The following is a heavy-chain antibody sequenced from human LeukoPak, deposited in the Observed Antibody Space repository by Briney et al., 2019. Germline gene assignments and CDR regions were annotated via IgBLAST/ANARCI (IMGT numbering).Heavy chain of an antibody. CDR3: AKGRYSGSTYYFDY. Sequence: NPGGSLRLSCAASGFTFSDYYMSWIRQAPGKGLEWVSYISSSGSTIYYADSVKGRFTISRDNAKNSLYLQMNSLRAEDTAVYYCAKGRYSGSTYYFDYWGQGTLVIVSS. V-gene: IGHV3-11*04. CDR1: GFTFSDYY. J-gene: IGHJ4*02. CDR2: ISSSGSTI. D-gene: IGHD1-26*01.